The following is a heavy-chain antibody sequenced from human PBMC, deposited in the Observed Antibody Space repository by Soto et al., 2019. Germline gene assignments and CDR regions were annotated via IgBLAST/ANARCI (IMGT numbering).Heavy chain of an antibody. CDR1: GGSFSGYY. CDR3: ARGSDILTGMPADY. CDR2: INHSGST. J-gene: IGHJ4*02. Sequence: SETLSLTCAVYGGSFSGYYWSWIRQPPGKGLEWIGEINHSGSTNYNPSLKSRVTISVDTSKNQFSLKLSSVTAADTAVYYCARGSDILTGMPADYWGQGTLVTVSS. D-gene: IGHD3-9*01. V-gene: IGHV4-34*01.